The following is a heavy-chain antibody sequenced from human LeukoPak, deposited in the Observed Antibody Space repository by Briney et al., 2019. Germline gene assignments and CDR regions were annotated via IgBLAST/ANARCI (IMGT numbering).Heavy chain of an antibody. V-gene: IGHV3-9*01. CDR3: AKVRGYSYGYFDY. CDR1: GFTFDDSA. Sequence: GGSLRLSCAASGFTFDDSAMHWVRQAPGKGLEWVSGISWNSYSLGYAGSVKGRFTISRDNAKNSLYLQMNSLRAEDTALYYCAKVRGYSYGYFDYWGQGTLVTVSS. D-gene: IGHD5-18*01. J-gene: IGHJ4*02. CDR2: ISWNSYSL.